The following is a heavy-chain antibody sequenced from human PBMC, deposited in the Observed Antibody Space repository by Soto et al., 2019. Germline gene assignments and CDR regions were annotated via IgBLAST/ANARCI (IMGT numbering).Heavy chain of an antibody. CDR3: AREAHSSGFTNPWYYYSMDV. CDR1: GYTFTSYG. CDR2: ISAYNGNT. D-gene: IGHD6-19*01. Sequence: QVQLVQSGAEVKKPGASVKVSCKASGYTFTSYGISWVRQAPGQGLEWMGWISAYNGNTNYAQKLQGRVTMTTDTATSPAYMELRSLRSDDTAVYYCAREAHSSGFTNPWYYYSMDVWGQGTTVTVSS. J-gene: IGHJ6*02. V-gene: IGHV1-18*01.